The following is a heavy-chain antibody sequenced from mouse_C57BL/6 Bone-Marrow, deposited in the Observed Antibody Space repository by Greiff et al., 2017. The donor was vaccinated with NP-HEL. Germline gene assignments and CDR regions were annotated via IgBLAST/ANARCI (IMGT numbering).Heavy chain of an antibody. CDR1: GFTFSSYG. CDR2: ISSGGSYT. J-gene: IGHJ1*03. D-gene: IGHD1-1*01. Sequence: DVQLVESGGDLVKPGGSLKLSCAASGFTFSSYGMSWVRQTPDKRLEWVATISSGGSYTYYPDSVKGRFTISRDNAKNTLYLQMSSLKSEDTAMYYCARRGTTVVAPFDVGGTGTTVTVSS. CDR3: ARRGTTVVAPFDV. V-gene: IGHV5-6*01.